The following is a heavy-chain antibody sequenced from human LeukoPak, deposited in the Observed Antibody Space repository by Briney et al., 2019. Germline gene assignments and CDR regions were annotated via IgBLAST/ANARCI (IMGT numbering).Heavy chain of an antibody. J-gene: IGHJ3*02. CDR1: GYTFTSYD. Sequence: ASVKVSCKASGYTFTSYDINWVRQATGRGLEWMGWMNPNSGNTGYAQKFQGRVTMTRNTSISTAYMELSSLRSEDTAVYYCARVRSSSWSIINRFGAFDIWGQGTMVTVSS. CDR2: MNPNSGNT. V-gene: IGHV1-8*01. D-gene: IGHD6-13*01. CDR3: ARVRSSSWSIINRFGAFDI.